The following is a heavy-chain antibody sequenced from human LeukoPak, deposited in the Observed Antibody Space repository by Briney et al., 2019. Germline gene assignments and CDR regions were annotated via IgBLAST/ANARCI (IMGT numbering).Heavy chain of an antibody. D-gene: IGHD2-15*01. CDR3: AKVVAAIPSDNWFDP. Sequence: GASVKVSCKASGGTFSSYAISWVRQAPGQGLEWMGGIIPIFGTANYAQKFQGRVTITADKSTSTAYMELSSLRSEDTAVYYCAKVVAAIPSDNWFDPWGQGTLVTDSS. CDR1: GGTFSSYA. CDR2: IIPIFGTA. J-gene: IGHJ5*02. V-gene: IGHV1-69*06.